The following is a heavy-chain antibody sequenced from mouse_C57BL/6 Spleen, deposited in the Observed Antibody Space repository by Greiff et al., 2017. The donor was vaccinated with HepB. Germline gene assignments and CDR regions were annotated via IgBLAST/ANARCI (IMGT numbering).Heavy chain of an antibody. CDR3: ARWAY. V-gene: IGHV1-50*01. CDR2: IDPSDSYT. Sequence: VQLQQSGAELVKPGASVKLSCKASGYTFTSYWMQWVNQRPGQGLEWIGEIDPSDSYTNYNQKFKGKATLTVDTSSSTAYMQLSSLTSEDSAVYYCARWAYWGQGTLVTVSA. CDR1: GYTFTSYW. J-gene: IGHJ3*01.